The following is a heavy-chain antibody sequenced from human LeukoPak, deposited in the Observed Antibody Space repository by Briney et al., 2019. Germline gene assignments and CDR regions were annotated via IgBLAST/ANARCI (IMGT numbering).Heavy chain of an antibody. J-gene: IGHJ4*02. CDR2: INPNSGGT. Sequence: ASVKVSCKASGGTFSSYAISWVRQAPGQGLEWMGWINPNSGGTNYAQKFQGRVTMTRDTSISTAYMELSRLRSDDTAVYYCARDLLAGATLDYWGQGTLVTVSS. D-gene: IGHD1-26*01. V-gene: IGHV1-2*02. CDR3: ARDLLAGATLDY. CDR1: GGTFSSYA.